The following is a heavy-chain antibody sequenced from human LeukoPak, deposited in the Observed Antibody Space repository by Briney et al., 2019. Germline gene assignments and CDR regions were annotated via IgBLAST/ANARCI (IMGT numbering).Heavy chain of an antibody. CDR1: NHTFTTYG. V-gene: IGHV1-18*01. CDR3: ARDRAGGTYGNLDY. J-gene: IGHJ4*02. D-gene: IGHD3-10*01. CDR2: ISAYNGNT. Sequence: AAVTYSCKPINHTFTTYGNSVVREARRKMKKRMGWISAYNGNTNYVQKFQGRVTMTTDSSTSTAYMELRSLRSDDTAVYYCARDRAGGTYGNLDYWGQGTLVTVSS.